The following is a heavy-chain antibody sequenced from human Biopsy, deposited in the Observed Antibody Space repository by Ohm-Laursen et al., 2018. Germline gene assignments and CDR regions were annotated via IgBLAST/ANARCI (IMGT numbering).Heavy chain of an antibody. CDR2: INPSGSTT. CDR1: GYTFTSYY. D-gene: IGHD6-19*01. J-gene: IGHJ4*02. Sequence: SVKVSCKASGYTFTSYYMHWVRQAPGQGIEWMGMINPSGSTTSYPQIFQGRVTMTRDTSKSTVYMELSSLRSADTAVYFCARNTGWYGDLYYFDYWGQGTLVTVSS. CDR3: ARNTGWYGDLYYFDY. V-gene: IGHV1-46*01.